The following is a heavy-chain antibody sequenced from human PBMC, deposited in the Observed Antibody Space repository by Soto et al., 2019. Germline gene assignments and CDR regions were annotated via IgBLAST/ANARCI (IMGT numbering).Heavy chain of an antibody. J-gene: IGHJ4*02. D-gene: IGHD2-15*01. CDR3: ARGHKYCSGGSCYYFDY. CDR2: IYYSGST. Sequence: PSETLSLTCTVSGGSISSGGYYWSWIRQHPGKGLEWIGYIYYSGSTYYNPSLKSRIALSVDTSKNQFSLKLSSVTAADTAVYYCARGHKYCSGGSCYYFDYWGQGTLVTVSS. CDR1: GGSISSGGYY. V-gene: IGHV4-31*03.